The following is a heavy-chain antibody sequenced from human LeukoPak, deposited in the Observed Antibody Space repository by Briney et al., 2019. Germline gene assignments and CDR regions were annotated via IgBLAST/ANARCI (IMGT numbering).Heavy chain of an antibody. CDR2: IYRVNHT. D-gene: IGHD3-22*01. J-gene: IGHJ4*02. Sequence: GGSLRLSCAASGFSFSSNYMTWVRQAPGKGLQWVSVIYRVNHTFYADSVKGRFTISRDNSKNTFSLQMNSLRADDTAVYYCARWRYDSSGSYLDNWGQGTLVTVSS. V-gene: IGHV3-53*01. CDR1: GFSFSSNY. CDR3: ARWRYDSSGSYLDN.